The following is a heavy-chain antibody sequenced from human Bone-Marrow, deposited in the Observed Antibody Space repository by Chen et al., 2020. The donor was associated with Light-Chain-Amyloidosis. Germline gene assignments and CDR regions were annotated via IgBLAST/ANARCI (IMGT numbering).Heavy chain of an antibody. CDR1: GGSFSGYY. V-gene: IGHV4-34*01. CDR3: ARGIAARRTSIWFDP. J-gene: IGHJ5*02. D-gene: IGHD6-6*01. Sequence: QVQLQQXXXXLLKPSETLSLTCAVYGGSFSGYYWSWIRQPPGKGLEWIGEINHSGSTNYNPSLKSRVTISVDTSENQFXLXXXXXXXXXXAVXXXARGIAARRTSIWFDPWGQGTLVTVSS. CDR2: INHSGST.